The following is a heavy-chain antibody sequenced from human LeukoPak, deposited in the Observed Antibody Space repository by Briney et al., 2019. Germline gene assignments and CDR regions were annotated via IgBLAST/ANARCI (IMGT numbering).Heavy chain of an antibody. D-gene: IGHD3-22*01. CDR2: IYYSGST. CDR1: GGSISTYY. J-gene: IGHJ4*02. V-gene: IGHV4-59*01. CDR3: ARGSYDSSGYSFDY. Sequence: KTSETLSLTCTVSGGSISTYYWTWIRQPPGKGLEWIGYIYYSGSTNYNPSLKSRVTISVDTSKNQFSLKLSSVTAADTAVYYCARGSYDSSGYSFDYWGQGTLVTVSS.